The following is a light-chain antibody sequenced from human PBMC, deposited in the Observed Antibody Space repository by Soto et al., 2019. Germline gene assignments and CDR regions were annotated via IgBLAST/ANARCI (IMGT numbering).Light chain of an antibody. J-gene: IGKJ2*01. Sequence: EIVLTQSPGTLSLSPGERATLSCRASQTVSSSSLSWYQQRPGQPPRLLIYGASSRATGIPDRFSGSGSGTDFTLTISRLAPEDFAVYYCQQYGSSPPYTFGQGTKLEIK. CDR1: QTVSSSS. CDR2: GAS. CDR3: QQYGSSPPYT. V-gene: IGKV3-20*01.